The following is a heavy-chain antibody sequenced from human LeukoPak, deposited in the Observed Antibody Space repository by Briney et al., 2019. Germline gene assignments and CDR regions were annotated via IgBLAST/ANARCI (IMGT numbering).Heavy chain of an antibody. J-gene: IGHJ6*03. CDR2: IYHSGST. CDR1: GYSISSGYY. Sequence: SETLSLTCTVSGYSISSGYYWGWIRQPPGKGLEWIGRIYHSGSTYCNPSLKSRVTISVDTSKNQFSLKLSSVTAADTAVYYCARVSAKVYYYYMDVWGKGTTVTVSS. D-gene: IGHD3-10*01. CDR3: ARVSAKVYYYYMDV. V-gene: IGHV4-38-2*02.